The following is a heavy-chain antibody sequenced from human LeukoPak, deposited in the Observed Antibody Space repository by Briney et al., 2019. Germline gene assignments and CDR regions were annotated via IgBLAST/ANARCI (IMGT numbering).Heavy chain of an antibody. Sequence: SGGSLRLSCAASGFTVSSNYMSWVRQAPGKGLEWVSVIYSGGSTYYADSVKGRFTISRDNSKNTLYLQMNSLRAEDTAVYYCAKDSGSYPSENYFDYWGQGTLVTVSS. CDR3: AKDSGSYPSENYFDY. J-gene: IGHJ4*02. CDR1: GFTVSSNY. V-gene: IGHV3-53*01. D-gene: IGHD1-26*01. CDR2: IYSGGST.